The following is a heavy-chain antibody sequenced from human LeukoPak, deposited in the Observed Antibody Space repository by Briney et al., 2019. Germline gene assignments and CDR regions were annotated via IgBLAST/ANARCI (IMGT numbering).Heavy chain of an antibody. CDR1: GGSISSYY. CDR2: IYYSGST. D-gene: IGHD4-17*01. Sequence: PSETLSLTCTVSGGSISSYYWSWIRQPPGKGLEWIGYIYYSGSTNYNPSLKSRVTISVDTSKNQFSLKLSSVTATETAVYYCARDKVTTGYGMDVWGQGTTVTVSS. CDR3: ARDKVTTGYGMDV. J-gene: IGHJ6*02. V-gene: IGHV4-59*12.